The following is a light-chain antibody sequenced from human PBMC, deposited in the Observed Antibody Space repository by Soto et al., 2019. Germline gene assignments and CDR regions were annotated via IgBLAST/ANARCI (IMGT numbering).Light chain of an antibody. CDR3: HQCAHSPLT. J-gene: IGKJ1*01. CDR2: DAV. Sequence: EIVLTQSPATLSLSPGERATLSCRASHSVTKDYLAWYQQKPGQPPRLIIYDAVNRATGVPDRFIGSGSGTDFTLTISRLEPEDFAVYYCHQCAHSPLTFGQGTKVEI. V-gene: IGKV3-20*01. CDR1: HSVTKDY.